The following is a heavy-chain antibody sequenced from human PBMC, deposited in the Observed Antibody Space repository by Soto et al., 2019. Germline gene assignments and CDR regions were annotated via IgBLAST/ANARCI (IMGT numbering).Heavy chain of an antibody. V-gene: IGHV3-20*04. CDR3: ARGYYDSSGYYYVVGAYGMDV. J-gene: IGHJ6*02. CDR2: INWNGGST. CDR1: GFTFDDYG. Sequence: GGSLRLSCAASGFTFDDYGMSWVRQAPGKGLEWVSGINWNGGSTGYADSVKGRFTISRDNAKNSLYLQMNSLRAEDTALYYCARGYYDSSGYYYVVGAYGMDVWGQGTTVTVSS. D-gene: IGHD3-22*01.